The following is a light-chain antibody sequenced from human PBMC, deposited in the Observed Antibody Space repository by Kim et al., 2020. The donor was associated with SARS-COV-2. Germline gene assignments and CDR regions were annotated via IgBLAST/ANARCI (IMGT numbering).Light chain of an antibody. Sequence: GQSVTIYCTGTSSDVGGYNYVSWDQQHPGKAHKLMIYEVSKRPSGVPDRFSGSKSGNTASLTVSGLQAEDEADYYCSSYAGSNNWVFGGGTQLTVL. J-gene: IGLJ3*02. CDR1: SSDVGGYNY. V-gene: IGLV2-8*01. CDR2: EVS. CDR3: SSYAGSNNWV.